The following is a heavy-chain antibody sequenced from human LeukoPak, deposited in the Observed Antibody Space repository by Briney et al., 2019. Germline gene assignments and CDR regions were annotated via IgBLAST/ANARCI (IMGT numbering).Heavy chain of an antibody. J-gene: IGHJ4*02. V-gene: IGHV3-7*01. CDR3: ARWGRNIVVVPAALDY. CDR2: IKQDGSEK. Sequence: GGSLRLSCAASGFTFSSNWMSWVRQAPGKGLEWVANIKQDGSEKYYVDSVKGRFTISRDNAKNSLYLQMNSLRAEDTAVYYCARWGRNIVVVPAALDYWGQGTLVTVSS. D-gene: IGHD2-2*01. CDR1: GFTFSSNW.